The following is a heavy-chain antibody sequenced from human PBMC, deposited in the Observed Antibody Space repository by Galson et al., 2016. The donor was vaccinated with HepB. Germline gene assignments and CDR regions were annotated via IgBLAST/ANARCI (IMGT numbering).Heavy chain of an antibody. Sequence: SLRLSCAVSGFTVSSDYMTWVRQAPGKGLEWVSIIHSGGSTYHADSVKGRFTISRDNSKNAIYLQMNSLRAEDTAVYYCAREVNSNFYYYGMDVWGKGTTVIVSS. CDR2: IHSGGST. CDR1: GFTVSSDY. CDR3: AREVNSNFYYYGMDV. V-gene: IGHV3-53*01. D-gene: IGHD4-11*01. J-gene: IGHJ6*04.